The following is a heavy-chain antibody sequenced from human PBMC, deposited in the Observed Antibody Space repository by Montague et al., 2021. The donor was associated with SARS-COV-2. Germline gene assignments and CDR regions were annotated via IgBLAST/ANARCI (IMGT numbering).Heavy chain of an antibody. CDR3: ASPTVVVTAPNYYGMDV. V-gene: IGHV4-39*01. D-gene: IGHD2-21*02. CDR1: GGSISSTSYY. Sequence: SETLSPTCSVSGGSISSTSYYWGWIRQPPGKGLEWIGSIYYSGSTYYNPSLRSRVTISVDTSKNQFSLKLSSVTAADTAVYYCASPTVVVTAPNYYGMDVWGQGTTVTVSS. J-gene: IGHJ6*02. CDR2: IYYSGST.